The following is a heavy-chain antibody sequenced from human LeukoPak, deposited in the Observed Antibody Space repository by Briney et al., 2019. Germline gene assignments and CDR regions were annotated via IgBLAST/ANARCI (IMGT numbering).Heavy chain of an antibody. D-gene: IGHD1-14*01. Sequence: HGGSLRLSCAASGFTFSSYDMHWVRHAPGKGLEWVSAIGTAGDTYYPGSVKGRFTISRENAKNSLYLQMNSLRAGDTAVYYCARERRPGGFDPWGQGTLVTVSS. CDR3: ARERRPGGFDP. V-gene: IGHV3-13*01. CDR1: GFTFSSYD. CDR2: IGTAGDT. J-gene: IGHJ5*02.